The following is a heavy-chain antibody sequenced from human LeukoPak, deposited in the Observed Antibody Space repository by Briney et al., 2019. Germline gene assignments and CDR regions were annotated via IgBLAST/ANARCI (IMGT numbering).Heavy chain of an antibody. CDR3: ASYCTNGVCYRIYAFDI. CDR2: IYYSGST. CDR1: GGSISSSSYY. J-gene: IGHJ3*02. V-gene: IGHV4-39*01. D-gene: IGHD2-8*01. Sequence: PSETLSLTCTVSGGSISSSSYYWGWIRQPPGKGLEWIGSIYYSGSTYYNPSLKSRVTISVDTSKNQFSLKLSSVTAADTAVYYCASYCTNGVCYRIYAFDIWGQGTMVTVSS.